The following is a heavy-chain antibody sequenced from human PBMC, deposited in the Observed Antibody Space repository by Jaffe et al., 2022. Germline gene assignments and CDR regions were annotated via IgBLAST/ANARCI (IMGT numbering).Heavy chain of an antibody. CDR1: GFTFSSYE. D-gene: IGHD3-22*01. CDR2: ISSSGSTI. V-gene: IGHV3-48*03. Sequence: EVQLVESGGGLVQPGGSLRLSCAASGFTFSSYEMNWVRQAPGKGLEWVSYISSSGSTIYYADSVKGRFTISRDNAKNSLYLQMNSLRAEDTAVYYCARVRSQNYYYDSSGSFDYWGQGTLVTVSS. J-gene: IGHJ4*02. CDR3: ARVRSQNYYYDSSGSFDY.